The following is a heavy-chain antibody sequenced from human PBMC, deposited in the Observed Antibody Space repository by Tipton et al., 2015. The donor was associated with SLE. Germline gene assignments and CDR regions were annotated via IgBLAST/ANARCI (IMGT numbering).Heavy chain of an antibody. CDR2: ISGSGART. CDR3: ARDPEEQQLFVFDI. J-gene: IGHJ3*02. CDR1: GFTFSNYA. V-gene: IGHV3-23*01. Sequence: GSLRLSCAASGFTFSNYAMSWVRQAPGKGLEWVAAISGSGARTYYADSVKGRFTISRDSSKNTLYLQMNSLRAEDTAVYYCARDPEEQQLFVFDIWGQGTMVTVSS. D-gene: IGHD6-13*01.